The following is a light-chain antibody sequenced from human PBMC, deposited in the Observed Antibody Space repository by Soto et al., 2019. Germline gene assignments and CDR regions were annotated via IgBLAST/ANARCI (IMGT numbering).Light chain of an antibody. CDR2: DAS. J-gene: IGKJ4*01. V-gene: IGKV1-33*01. CDR1: QDISTS. CDR3: QQSYSTPVT. Sequence: QMTQSPSSLSASVGDRVTITCQASQDISTSLNWYQQKPGKAPNLLIYDASNLETGVPSRFSGSASGTDFILTISSLQPEDIATYYCQQSYSTPVTFGGGTKVEIK.